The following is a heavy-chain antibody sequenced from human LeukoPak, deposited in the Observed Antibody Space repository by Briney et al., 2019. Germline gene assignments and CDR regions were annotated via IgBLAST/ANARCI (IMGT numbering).Heavy chain of an antibody. D-gene: IGHD5-12*01. J-gene: IGHJ4*02. CDR2: IYYTGST. CDR1: GGSISTYY. V-gene: IGHV4-59*01. Sequence: SETLSLTCTVSGGSISTYYWSWIRQPPGKGLEWIGYIYYTGSTNYNPSLKSRVTISVDTSKNQFSLKLSSVTAADTAVYYCARDRGDGYDYFWDYWGQGTQVTVSS. CDR3: ARDRGDGYDYFWDY.